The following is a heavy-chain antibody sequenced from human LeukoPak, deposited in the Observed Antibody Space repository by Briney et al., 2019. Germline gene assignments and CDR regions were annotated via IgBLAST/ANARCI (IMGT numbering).Heavy chain of an antibody. CDR3: ARGGYCSGGSCYRIDP. V-gene: IGHV3-74*01. J-gene: IGHJ5*02. CDR2: INSDGSST. Sequence: GGSLRLSCADSGLTFRNYWMHWVHQAPGKGLVWVARINSDGSSTSYADSVKGRFTISRDNAKNTLYLQMNSLRAEDTAVYYCARGGYCSGGSCYRIDPWGQGTLVTVSS. CDR1: GLTFRNYW. D-gene: IGHD2-15*01.